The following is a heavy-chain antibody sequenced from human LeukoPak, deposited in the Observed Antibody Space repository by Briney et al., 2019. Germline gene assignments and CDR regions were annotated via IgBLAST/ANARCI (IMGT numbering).Heavy chain of an antibody. J-gene: IGHJ4*02. V-gene: IGHV3-43*01. CDR2: ISWDGGST. CDR1: GFTFDDYT. D-gene: IGHD3-3*01. Sequence: PGGSLRLSCAASGFTFDDYTMHWVRQAPGKGLEWVSLISWDGGSTYYADSVEGRFTISRDNSKNSLYLQMSSLRTEDTALYFCAKDTAPYDFWSGRDYWGQGTLVTVSS. CDR3: AKDTAPYDFWSGRDY.